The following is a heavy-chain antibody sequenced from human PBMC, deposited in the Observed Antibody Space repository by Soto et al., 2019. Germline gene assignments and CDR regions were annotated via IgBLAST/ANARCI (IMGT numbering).Heavy chain of an antibody. Sequence: QVQLVQSGAEVKKPGASVKVSCKASGYTFTSYGISWVRQAPGQGLEWMGWISAYNGNTNHAKKLKGRVTMTTDTSTSTAYMELRSLSSDDTAVYYCARAWAAAGPFDYWGQGTLVTVSS. D-gene: IGHD6-13*01. CDR3: ARAWAAAGPFDY. CDR1: GYTFTSYG. V-gene: IGHV1-18*01. CDR2: ISAYNGNT. J-gene: IGHJ4*02.